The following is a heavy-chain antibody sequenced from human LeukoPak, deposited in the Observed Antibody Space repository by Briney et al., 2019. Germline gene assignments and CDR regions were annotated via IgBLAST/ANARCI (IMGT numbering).Heavy chain of an antibody. D-gene: IGHD3-3*01. J-gene: IGHJ5*02. CDR3: AGVSYDFRRGINWFDP. CDR1: GDSISSYY. CDR2: IYYSGST. Sequence: SETLSLTCTVSGDSISSYYWSWVRQPPGKGLEWIGYIYYSGSTNYNPSLKSRVTISVDTSKNQFSLKLSSVTAADTAVYYCAGVSYDFRRGINWFDPWGQGTLVTVSS. V-gene: IGHV4-59*01.